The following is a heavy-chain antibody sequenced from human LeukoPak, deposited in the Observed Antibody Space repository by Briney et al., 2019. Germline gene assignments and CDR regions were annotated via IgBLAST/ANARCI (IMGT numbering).Heavy chain of an antibody. CDR1: GGSFSGYY. D-gene: IGHD7-27*01. Sequence: SETLSLTCAVYGGSFSGYYCTWIRQPPGKGLEWIGEISHSGSTYYSPSLKSRLTISVDTSMNQFSLRLSSVIAADTAVYYCARRNWGSNAFDIWGQGTMVTVSS. J-gene: IGHJ3*02. CDR2: ISHSGST. CDR3: ARRNWGSNAFDI. V-gene: IGHV4-34*01.